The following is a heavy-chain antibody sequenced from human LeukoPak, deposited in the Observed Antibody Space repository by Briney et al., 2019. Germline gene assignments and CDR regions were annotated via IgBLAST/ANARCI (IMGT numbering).Heavy chain of an antibody. J-gene: IGHJ5*02. CDR2: INNSGST. CDR1: GGSFSDYY. CDR3: ARPLHCRSTDCYDWFDP. D-gene: IGHD2-2*01. Sequence: SETLSLTGAGYGGSFSDYYWSWIRQAPGKGLKWIGGINNSGSTNYNPSLKSRVTISVDTSKHQFSLKLSSVTAADTAVYYCARPLHCRSTDCYDWFDPWGQGTLVTVSS. V-gene: IGHV4-34*01.